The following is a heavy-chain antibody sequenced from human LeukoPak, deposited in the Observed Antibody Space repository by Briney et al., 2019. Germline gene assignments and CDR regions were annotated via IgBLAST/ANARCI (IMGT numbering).Heavy chain of an antibody. V-gene: IGHV3-23*01. CDR1: GFTFTTYS. CDR3: ATSRGYIDN. Sequence: GGSLRLSCVASGFTFTTYSMTWVRQTPEKGLEWVAAISASGGSYYADSVKGRFTISRDNSKDILYLQMKSLRVEDTAVYFCATSRGYIDNWGQGTLVTVSS. D-gene: IGHD3-16*01. CDR2: ISASGGS. J-gene: IGHJ4*02.